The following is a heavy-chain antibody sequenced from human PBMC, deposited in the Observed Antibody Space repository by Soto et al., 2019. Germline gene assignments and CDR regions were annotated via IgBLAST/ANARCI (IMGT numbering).Heavy chain of an antibody. D-gene: IGHD6-19*01. V-gene: IGHV1-2*04. CDR3: ARDPHSSGWRGYGMDV. CDR2: INPNSGGT. CDR1: GYTFTGYY. J-gene: IGHJ6*02. Sequence: ASVKVSCKASGYTFTGYYMHWVRQAPGQGLEWMGWINPNSGGTNYAQKFQGWVTMTRDTSISTAYMELSRLRSDDTAVYYCARDPHSSGWRGYGMDVWGQGTTVTVSS.